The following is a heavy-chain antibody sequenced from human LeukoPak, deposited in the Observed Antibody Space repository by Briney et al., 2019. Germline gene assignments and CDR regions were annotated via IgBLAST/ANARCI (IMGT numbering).Heavy chain of an antibody. V-gene: IGHV4-59*08. J-gene: IGHJ4*02. CDR2: IYYSGST. CDR1: GGSISSYY. CDR3: ARRGSSGWYEYYFDY. D-gene: IGHD6-19*01. Sequence: SETLSLTCTVFGGSISSYYWSWIRQPPGKGLEWIGYIYYSGSTNYNPSLKSRVTISVDTSKNQFSLKLSSVTAADTAVYYCARRGSSGWYEYYFDYWGQGTLVTVSS.